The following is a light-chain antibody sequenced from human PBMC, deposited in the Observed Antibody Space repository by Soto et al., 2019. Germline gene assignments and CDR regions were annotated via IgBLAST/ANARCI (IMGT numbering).Light chain of an antibody. CDR2: DIS. V-gene: IGLV2-14*03. CDR1: SSDVGAYND. J-gene: IGLJ2*01. Sequence: QSALTQPASVSGSPGQSVTISCTGTSSDVGAYNDVSWYQHHPGKAPKLMIYDISNRPSGVSDRFSGSKSGNTASLTISGLRAEDEADYYCSSYTSSSTLEFGGGTKLTVL. CDR3: SSYTSSSTLE.